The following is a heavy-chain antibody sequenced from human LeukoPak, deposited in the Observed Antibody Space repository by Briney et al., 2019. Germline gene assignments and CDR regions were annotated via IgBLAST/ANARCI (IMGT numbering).Heavy chain of an antibody. Sequence: SVKVSCKASGGTFISYAISWVRQAPGQGLEWMGRIIPIFGTANYAQKFQGRVTITTDESTSTAYMELSSLRSEDTAVYYCARDWGYCSSTSCPNWFDPWGQGTLVTVSS. J-gene: IGHJ5*02. CDR2: IIPIFGTA. CDR3: ARDWGYCSSTSCPNWFDP. V-gene: IGHV1-69*05. CDR1: GGTFISYA. D-gene: IGHD2-2*01.